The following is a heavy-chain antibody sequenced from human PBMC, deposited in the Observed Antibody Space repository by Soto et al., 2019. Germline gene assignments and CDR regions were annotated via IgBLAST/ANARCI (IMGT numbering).Heavy chain of an antibody. CDR1: GGSISSRTSY. J-gene: IGHJ4*02. V-gene: IGHV4-31*03. D-gene: IGHD1-26*01. Sequence: QVQLQESGPGLVKPSQTLSLTCTVSGGSISSRTSYWSWIRQHPGKGLEWIGYIYYGGDSFYNPSLKSRVTIAIDTSENHFSLKLNLVTAGDTAVYFWARGGGGGVDCWGQGTLVTVAS. CDR3: ARGGGGGVDC. CDR2: IYYGGDS.